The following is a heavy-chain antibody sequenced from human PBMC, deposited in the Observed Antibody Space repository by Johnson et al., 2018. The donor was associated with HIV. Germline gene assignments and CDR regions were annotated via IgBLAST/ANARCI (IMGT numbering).Heavy chain of an antibody. Sequence: VQLVESGGVVVQPGWSLRLSCAASGFTFDDYTMHWVRQAPGKGLEWVSLISWDGGSTYYADSVKGRFTISRDNSKNSLYLQMNSLRTEDTALYYCAKGSLVGPNDAFDIWGQGTMVTVSS. D-gene: IGHD3-16*02. CDR3: AKGSLVGPNDAFDI. V-gene: IGHV3-43*01. CDR2: ISWDGGST. J-gene: IGHJ3*02. CDR1: GFTFDDYT.